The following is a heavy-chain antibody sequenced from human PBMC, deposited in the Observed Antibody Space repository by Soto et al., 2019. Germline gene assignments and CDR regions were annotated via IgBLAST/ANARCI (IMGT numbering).Heavy chain of an antibody. V-gene: IGHV3-23*01. CDR2: ISGSGGST. CDR1: GFTFSSYA. J-gene: IGHJ4*02. D-gene: IGHD3-3*01. CDR3: AKTYDFWSGPTYYFDY. Sequence: GGSLRLSCATSGFTFSSYAMSWVRQAPGKGLEWVSAISGSGGSTYYADSVKGRFTISRDNSKNTLYLQMNSLRAEDTAVYYCAKTYDFWSGPTYYFDYWGQGTLVTVSS.